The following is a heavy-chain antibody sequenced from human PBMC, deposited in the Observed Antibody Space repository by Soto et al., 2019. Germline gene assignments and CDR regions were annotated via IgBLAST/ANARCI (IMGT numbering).Heavy chain of an antibody. Sequence: ASGKVYCKASEYTCTRYFIQWVRQDPGQELELMGWIIPNSGGTNYAQMFQGWVTMTRYTSISTAYMELSRLRSYDTAVYYCAREYSSGRRFDYWGQVILVTVSS. D-gene: IGHD6-19*01. V-gene: IGHV1-2*04. J-gene: IGHJ4*02. CDR2: IIPNSGGT. CDR3: AREYSSGRRFDY. CDR1: EYTCTRYF.